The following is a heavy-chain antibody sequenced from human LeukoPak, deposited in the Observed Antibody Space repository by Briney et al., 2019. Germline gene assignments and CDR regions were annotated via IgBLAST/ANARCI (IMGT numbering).Heavy chain of an antibody. V-gene: IGHV4-34*01. Sequence: PAGTLSLTCAVYVGFYSGYYWRGIRQPPARGLEGIGEINQRGSTNYNASFKCRVTISVDKSKNKFSLKLISVTAADTAVYYCARERVPAARIMGFDPWGQGTLVTVSS. CDR1: VGFYSGYY. D-gene: IGHD2-2*01. J-gene: IGHJ5*02. CDR2: INQRGST. CDR3: ARERVPAARIMGFDP.